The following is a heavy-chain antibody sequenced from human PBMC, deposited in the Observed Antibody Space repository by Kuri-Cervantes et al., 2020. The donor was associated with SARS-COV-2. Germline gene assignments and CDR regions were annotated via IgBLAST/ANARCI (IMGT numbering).Heavy chain of an antibody. Sequence: ASVKVSCKASGYTFTSFSMNWVRQAPGQGLEWMGWINTNTGNPTYAQGFTGRFVFSLDTSVSTAYLQISSLKAEDTAVYYCASGPARAWQMPTGYFDYWGQGTLVTVSS. V-gene: IGHV7-4-1*02. CDR2: INTNTGNP. CDR3: ASGPARAWQMPTGYFDY. CDR1: GYTFTSFS. D-gene: IGHD2-2*01. J-gene: IGHJ4*02.